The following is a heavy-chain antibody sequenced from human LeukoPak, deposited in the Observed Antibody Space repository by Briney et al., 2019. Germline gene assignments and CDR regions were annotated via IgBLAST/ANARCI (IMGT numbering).Heavy chain of an antibody. CDR1: GGSFSGYY. V-gene: IGHV4-34*01. CDR3: ARGQARDNTFRY. Sequence: SETLSLTCAVYGGSFSGYYWSWIRQPPGKGLEWIGEINHSGSTNYNPSLKSRVTISVDTSKNQFSLKLSSVTAADTAVYYCARGQARDNTFRYWGQGTLVTVSS. CDR2: INHSGST. D-gene: IGHD1-14*01. J-gene: IGHJ4*02.